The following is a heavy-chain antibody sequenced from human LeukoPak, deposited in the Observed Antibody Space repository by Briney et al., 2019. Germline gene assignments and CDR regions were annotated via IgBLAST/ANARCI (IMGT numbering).Heavy chain of an antibody. Sequence: GGSLRLSCAASGFTFSSYGMHWVRQAPGKGLEWVAVISYDGSNKYYADSVKGRFTISRDNSKSTLYLQMNSLRAEDTAVYYCAKSEGYGGLDYWGQGTLVTVSS. CDR1: GFTFSSYG. J-gene: IGHJ4*02. CDR3: AKSEGYGGLDY. V-gene: IGHV3-30*18. CDR2: ISYDGSNK. D-gene: IGHD5-12*01.